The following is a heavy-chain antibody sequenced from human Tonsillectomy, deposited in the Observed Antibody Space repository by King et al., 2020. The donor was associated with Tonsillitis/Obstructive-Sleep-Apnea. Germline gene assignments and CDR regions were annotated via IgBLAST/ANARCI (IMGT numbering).Heavy chain of an antibody. CDR1: GGSFSGYY. CDR3: AGGDIVVVPAAYYYYYYMDV. D-gene: IGHD2-2*01. V-gene: IGHV4-34*01. J-gene: IGHJ6*03. Sequence: VQLQQWGAGLLKPSETLSLTCAVYGGSFSGYYWSWIRQPPGKGLEWIGEINHGGSTNYNPSLKSRVTISVDTSKNQFSLKLSSVTAADAAVYYCAGGDIVVVPAAYYYYYYMDVWSKGTTVTVSS. CDR2: INHGGST.